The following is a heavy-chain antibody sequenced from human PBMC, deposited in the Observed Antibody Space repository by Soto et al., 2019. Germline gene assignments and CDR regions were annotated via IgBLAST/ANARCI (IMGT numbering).Heavy chain of an antibody. V-gene: IGHV3-23*01. D-gene: IGHD3-3*01. CDR3: NRGSEYDFWSGYL. J-gene: IGHJ4*02. CDR2: ISGSGGST. Sequence: EVQLLESGGGLVQPGGSLRLSCAASGFTFSSYAMSWVRQAPGKGLEWVSAISGSGGSTYYADSVKGRFTISRDNSKNTLYLQMNSLRAEDTAVYYCNRGSEYDFWSGYLWGQGTLVSVSS. CDR1: GFTFSSYA.